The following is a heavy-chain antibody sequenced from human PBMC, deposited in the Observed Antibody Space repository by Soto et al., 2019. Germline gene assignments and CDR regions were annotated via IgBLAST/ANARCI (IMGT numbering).Heavy chain of an antibody. CDR2: IYTGGST. Sequence: QLVESGGGLIQPGGSLRLSCAASGFTVSSNFMTWVRQAPGKGLEWVSVIYTGGSTYYTDSVKGRFTISRDNSKNTLYLQMNSLRAEDPALYYCARGGPAYWFDPWGQGTLVTVSS. V-gene: IGHV3-53*01. CDR1: GFTVSSNF. J-gene: IGHJ5*02. D-gene: IGHD2-2*01. CDR3: ARGGPAYWFDP.